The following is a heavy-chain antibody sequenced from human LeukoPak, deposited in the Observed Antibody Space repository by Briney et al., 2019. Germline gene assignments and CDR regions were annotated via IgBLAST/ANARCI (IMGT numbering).Heavy chain of an antibody. V-gene: IGHV4-61*01. CDR1: GGSVSSGSYY. D-gene: IGHD2-21*02. Sequence: PSETLSLTCTVSGGSVSSGSYYWSWIRQPPGKGLEWIGYIYYSGSPNYNPSLKSRVTISVDTSKNQFSLKLSSVTAADTAVYYCARVSPRSYCGGDCYFGWFDPWGQGTLVTVSS. CDR3: ARVSPRSYCGGDCYFGWFDP. J-gene: IGHJ5*02. CDR2: IYYSGSP.